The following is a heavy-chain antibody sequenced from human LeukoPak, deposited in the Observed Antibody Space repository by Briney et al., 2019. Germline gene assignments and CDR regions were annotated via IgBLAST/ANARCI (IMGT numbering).Heavy chain of an antibody. V-gene: IGHV1-2*02. CDR1: GYTFTGYY. D-gene: IGHD1-26*01. J-gene: IGHJ5*02. CDR2: INPNSGGT. CDR3: ARDESSDPSQGP. Sequence: ASVKVSCKASGYTFTGYYMHWVRQAPGHGLEWMGWINPNSGGTNYAQKFQGRVTMTRDTSISTAYMELSRLRSDDTAVYYCARDESSDPSQGPWGQGTLVTVSS.